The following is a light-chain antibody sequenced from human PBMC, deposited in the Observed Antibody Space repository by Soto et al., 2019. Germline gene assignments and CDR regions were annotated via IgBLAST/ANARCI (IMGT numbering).Light chain of an antibody. Sequence: EIVMTQSPATLSVSPGERATLSCTASQSVSSNLAGYQQIPGQAPRLLIYGASTRATGTPARFSGSGSGTECTLTISSLQSEDGAVCYFQQAKNCPQWTFGQGTKVDIK. CDR1: QSVSSN. CDR2: GAS. CDR3: QQAKNCPQWT. V-gene: IGKV3-15*01. J-gene: IGKJ1*01.